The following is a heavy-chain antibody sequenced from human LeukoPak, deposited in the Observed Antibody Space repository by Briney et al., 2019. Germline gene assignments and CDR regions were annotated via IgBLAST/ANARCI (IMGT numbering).Heavy chain of an antibody. CDR2: IYTSGST. J-gene: IGHJ5*02. CDR1: GGSISSYY. V-gene: IGHV4-4*07. CDR3: GRAGTAMAFIGFDP. Sequence: SETLSLTCTVSGGSISSYYWSWIRQPAGKGLEWIGRIYTSGSTNYNPSLKSRVTMSVDTSKNQFSPKLSSVTAADTAVYYCGRAGTAMAFIGFDPWGQGTLVTVSS. D-gene: IGHD5-18*01.